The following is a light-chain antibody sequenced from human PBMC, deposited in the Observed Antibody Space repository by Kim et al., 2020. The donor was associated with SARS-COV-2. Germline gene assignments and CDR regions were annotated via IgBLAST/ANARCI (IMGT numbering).Light chain of an antibody. CDR1: GPDVGCYPS. V-gene: IGLV2-8*01. CDR3: SSYAGSDNLV. CDR2: DVN. Sequence: GHSVTISFTGSGPDVGCYPSVSWYQQHPGSVPKLIISDVNKRPSGVPDRFSGSKSGNTASLTVSGLQPEDEADYYCSSYAGSDNLVFGGGTQLTVL. J-gene: IGLJ3*02.